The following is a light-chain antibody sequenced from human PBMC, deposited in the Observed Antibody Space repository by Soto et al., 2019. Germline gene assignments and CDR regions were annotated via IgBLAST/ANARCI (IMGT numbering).Light chain of an antibody. CDR3: AAWDDTLSGPV. CDR1: SANIGSNY. Sequence: QSVLPQPPSTSGTPGQRVTISCSGSSANIGSNYVYWYQQLPGTAPKLLISKDTQRPSGVPDRFSGSKSGTSASLAISGLRSEDEADYYCAAWDDTLSGPVFGGGTKVTVL. J-gene: IGLJ3*02. V-gene: IGLV1-47*01. CDR2: KDT.